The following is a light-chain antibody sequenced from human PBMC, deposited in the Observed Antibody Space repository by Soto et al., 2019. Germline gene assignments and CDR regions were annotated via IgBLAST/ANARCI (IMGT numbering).Light chain of an antibody. J-gene: IGKJ1*01. CDR3: HQFGYSPRT. CDR2: GTS. Sequence: VLSQSPGRLSLSPGERATLSCRASQSVPSTYFAWYQQKSGQPPRLLISGTSNRATGIPDRFSGSGSGTEFTLTIRRLEPEDFAVYYCHQFGYSPRTFGQGTKVDI. CDR1: QSVPSTY. V-gene: IGKV3-20*01.